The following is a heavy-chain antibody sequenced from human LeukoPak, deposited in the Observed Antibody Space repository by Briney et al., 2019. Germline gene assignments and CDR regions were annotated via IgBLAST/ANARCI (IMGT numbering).Heavy chain of an antibody. CDR3: ARDPPYYYDSSFDP. V-gene: IGHV3-66*01. Sequence: PGGSLRLSCAASGFTVSSNHMSWVRQAPGKGLEWVSVIYSGGSTYYADSVKGRFTISRDNSKNTLYLQMNSLRAEDTAVYYCARDPPYYYDSSFDPWGQGTLVTVSS. CDR2: IYSGGST. J-gene: IGHJ5*02. D-gene: IGHD3-22*01. CDR1: GFTVSSNH.